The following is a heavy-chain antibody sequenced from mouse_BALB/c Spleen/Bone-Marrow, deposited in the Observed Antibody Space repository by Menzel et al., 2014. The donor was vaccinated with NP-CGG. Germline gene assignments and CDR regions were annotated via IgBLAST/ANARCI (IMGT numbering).Heavy chain of an antibody. CDR2: IYPSDSYT. Sequence: VQLQESGAELVRPGASVKLSCKASGYTFTSYWVNWVKQRPGQGLEWIGNIYPSDSYTNYNQKFKDKATLTVDKSSSTAYMQLSSPTSEDSAVYYCTRNDYWGQGTLVTVSA. J-gene: IGHJ3*01. CDR1: GYTFTSYW. V-gene: IGHV1-69*02. CDR3: TRNDY.